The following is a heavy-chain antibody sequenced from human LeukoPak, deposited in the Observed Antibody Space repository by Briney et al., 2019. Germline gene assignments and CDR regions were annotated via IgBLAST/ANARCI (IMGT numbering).Heavy chain of an antibody. J-gene: IGHJ4*02. V-gene: IGHV1-2*02. CDR3: ARANDYGFSY. Sequence: ASVKVSCTASGYTFIGYYMHWVRQAPGQGLEWMGWINPNDGGTNYAQKFQGRVTMTRDTSISTAYMELSRLRSDDTAVYYCARANDYGFSYWGQGTLVTVSS. D-gene: IGHD4-17*01. CDR2: INPNDGGT. CDR1: GYTFIGYY.